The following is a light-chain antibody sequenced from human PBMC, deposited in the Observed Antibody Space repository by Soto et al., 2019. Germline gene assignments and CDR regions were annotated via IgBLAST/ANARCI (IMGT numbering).Light chain of an antibody. CDR3: CSYAGRSTWV. Sequence: QSVLTQPASVSGSPGQSVTISCTGTSADVGTYTFVSWYQQHPGKVPKFIIYDDNKRPSGVSYRFSGSKSGNTAYLTISGLQAEDEADYYCCSYAGRSTWVFGGGTKVTVL. J-gene: IGLJ3*02. V-gene: IGLV2-23*01. CDR2: DDN. CDR1: SADVGTYTF.